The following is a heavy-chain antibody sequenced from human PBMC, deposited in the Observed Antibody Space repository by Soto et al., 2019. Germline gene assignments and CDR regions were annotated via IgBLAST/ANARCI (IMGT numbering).Heavy chain of an antibody. D-gene: IGHD3-10*01. J-gene: IGHJ4*02. CDR1: GGTFSSYA. Sequence: GASVKVSCKASGGTFSSYAISWVRQAPGQGLEWMGGIIPIFGTANYAQKFQGRVTITADESTSTAYMELSSPRSEDPAVYYCARVAYGSRSYLDYWGQGTLVTVSS. CDR2: IIPIFGTA. CDR3: ARVAYGSRSYLDY. V-gene: IGHV1-69*13.